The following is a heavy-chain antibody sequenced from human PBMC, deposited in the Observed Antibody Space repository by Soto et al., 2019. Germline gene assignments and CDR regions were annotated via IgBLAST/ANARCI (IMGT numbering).Heavy chain of an antibody. CDR3: AKENTIFGVVYGKDV. D-gene: IGHD3-3*01. CDR2: INAGNGNT. Sequence: ASVKVSCKASGYTFTSYAMHWVRQAPGQRLEWMGWINAGNGNTKYSQKFQGRVTITRDTSASTAYMELSSLRSEDTAVYYCAKENTIFGVVYGKDVWGQGTTVTVSS. V-gene: IGHV1-3*01. J-gene: IGHJ6*02. CDR1: GYTFTSYA.